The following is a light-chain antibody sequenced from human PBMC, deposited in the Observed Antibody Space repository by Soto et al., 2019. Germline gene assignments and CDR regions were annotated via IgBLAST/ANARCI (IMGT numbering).Light chain of an antibody. CDR3: QQYNSCSPAT. CDR1: QSIRRW. V-gene: IGKV1-5*01. Sequence: DIQMTQSPSMLSASVGDRVTIACRASQSIRRWLAWYQQKPGKAPKLLIFDASTLASGVPSRFSGRGSETEFTLTISSLQPDDFATYYCQQYNSCSPATFGQGTKVEI. CDR2: DAS. J-gene: IGKJ1*01.